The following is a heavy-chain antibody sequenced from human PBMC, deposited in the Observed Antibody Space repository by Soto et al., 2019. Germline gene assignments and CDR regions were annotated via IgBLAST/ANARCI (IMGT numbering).Heavy chain of an antibody. CDR3: ARDPLDSQGAYWFDP. Sequence: SVKVSCKASGYTFTSYGISWVRQAPGQGLEWMGGIIPIFGTANYAQKFQGRVTITADESTSTAYMELSSLRSEDTAVYYCARDPLDSQGAYWFDPWGQGTLVTVSS. CDR2: IIPIFGTA. J-gene: IGHJ5*02. V-gene: IGHV1-69*13. D-gene: IGHD2-2*03. CDR1: GYTFTSYG.